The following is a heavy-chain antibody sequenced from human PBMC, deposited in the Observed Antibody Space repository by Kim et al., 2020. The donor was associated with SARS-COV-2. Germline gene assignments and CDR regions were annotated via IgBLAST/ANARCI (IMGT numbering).Heavy chain of an antibody. D-gene: IGHD5-12*01. J-gene: IGHJ3*02. V-gene: IGHV4-39*07. CDR2: IYYSGST. CDR3: ARDVLRGYSGYAGGAFDI. Sequence: SETLSLTCTVSGGSISSSSYYWGWIRQPPGKGLEWIGSIYYSGSTYYNPSLKSRVTISVDTSKNQFSLKLSSVTAADTAVYYCARDVLRGYSGYAGGAFDIWGQGTMVTVSS. CDR1: GGSISSSSYY.